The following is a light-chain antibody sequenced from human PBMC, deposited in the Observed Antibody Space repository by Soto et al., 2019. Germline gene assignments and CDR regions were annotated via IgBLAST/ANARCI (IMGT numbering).Light chain of an antibody. Sequence: QSALTQPPSASGSPGQSVTISCTGTSSYVGGYNYVSWYQQHPGKAPKLMIYEVSKRPSGVPDRFSGSKSGNTASLTVSGLQAEDEADYYCTSYAGDTSLGVLGGGTKLTVL. CDR3: TSYAGDTSLGV. CDR2: EVS. J-gene: IGLJ3*02. CDR1: SSYVGGYNY. V-gene: IGLV2-8*01.